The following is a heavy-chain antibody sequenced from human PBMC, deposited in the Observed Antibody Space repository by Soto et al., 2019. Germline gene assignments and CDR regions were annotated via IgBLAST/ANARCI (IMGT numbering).Heavy chain of an antibody. Sequence: GGSLRLSCAASGFTFSSYAMHWVRQAPGKGLEWVAVISYDGSNKYYADSVKGRFTISRDNSKNTLYLQMNSLRAEDTAVYYCASSSSGYHSRVNYFDYWGQGTLVTVSS. D-gene: IGHD3-22*01. J-gene: IGHJ4*02. CDR2: ISYDGSNK. CDR3: ASSSSGYHSRVNYFDY. V-gene: IGHV3-30-3*01. CDR1: GFTFSSYA.